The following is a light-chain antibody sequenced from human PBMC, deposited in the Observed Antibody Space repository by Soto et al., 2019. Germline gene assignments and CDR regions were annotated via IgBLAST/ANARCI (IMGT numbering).Light chain of an antibody. V-gene: IGKV2-28*01. J-gene: IGKJ5*01. CDR3: MQALQTPMYT. CDR1: QSLVHSNGYNY. Sequence: DVVMTQSPLSLPVTPGEPAAISCRSSQSLVHSNGYNYLDWYLQKPGQSPQLLIYLGSNRASGVPDRFSGSGSGTDFTLKISRVEAEDVGVYYCMQALQTPMYTFGQGTRLEIK. CDR2: LGS.